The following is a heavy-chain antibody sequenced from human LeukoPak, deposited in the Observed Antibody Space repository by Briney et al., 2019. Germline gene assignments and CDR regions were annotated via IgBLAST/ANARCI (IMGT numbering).Heavy chain of an antibody. J-gene: IGHJ1*01. Sequence: GGSLRLSCAASVVTFSTYSMNWVRQTPGKGLEWVSSISPRSDYIYYADSVKGRFTISRDNAKNSLSLLMNSLSAEDTSVYYCATGPPGGLVRQFQHWGQGTLVTVSS. CDR2: ISPRSDYI. CDR3: ATGPPGGLVRQFQH. CDR1: VVTFSTYS. V-gene: IGHV3-21*01. D-gene: IGHD1-26*01.